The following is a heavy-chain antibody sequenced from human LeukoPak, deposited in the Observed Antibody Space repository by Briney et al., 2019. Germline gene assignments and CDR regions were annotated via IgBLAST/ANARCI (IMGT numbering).Heavy chain of an antibody. CDR1: GASISGSGYY. D-gene: IGHD3-22*01. CDR2: IYYTGNT. CDR3: ARGHLYYDSSGYYSDYFDY. J-gene: IGHJ4*02. V-gene: IGHV4-39*07. Sequence: SETLSLTCAVSGASISGSGYYLGWIRQPPGKGLEWIGNIYYTGNTYYNASLQSRVTISIDTSKNQFSLKLSSVTAADTAVYYCARGHLYYDSSGYYSDYFDYWGQGTLVTVSS.